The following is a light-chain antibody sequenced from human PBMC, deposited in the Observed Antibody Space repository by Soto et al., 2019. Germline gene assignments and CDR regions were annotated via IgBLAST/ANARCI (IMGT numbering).Light chain of an antibody. J-gene: IGKJ2*01. CDR2: GTS. CDR3: QHYGSSPYT. Sequence: EIVLTQSPGTLSLSPGERVTLSCRASQSVSSSYLAWYQQKPGQAPRLLIYGTSSRATGIPDRFSGSGSGTDFTLTISRLEPEDFAVYYCQHYGSSPYTFGQGTQLEIK. CDR1: QSVSSSY. V-gene: IGKV3-20*01.